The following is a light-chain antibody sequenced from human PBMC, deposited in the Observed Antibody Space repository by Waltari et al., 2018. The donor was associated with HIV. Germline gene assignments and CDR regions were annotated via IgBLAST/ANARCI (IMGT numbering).Light chain of an antibody. Sequence: DIQMTQSPSSLSASVGDRVTITCRASQRISSYLNWYQQKPGKAPKLLIYAASRLQSGVPSRFSGSGSGTDFTLTISSLQPEDFATYYCQQTYSTPPLTFCGGTKVEIK. CDR1: QRISSY. CDR3: QQTYSTPPLT. V-gene: IGKV1-39*01. CDR2: AAS. J-gene: IGKJ4*01.